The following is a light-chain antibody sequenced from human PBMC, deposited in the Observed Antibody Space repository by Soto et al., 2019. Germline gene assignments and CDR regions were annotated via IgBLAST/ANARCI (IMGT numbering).Light chain of an antibody. J-gene: IGLJ2*01. V-gene: IGLV2-8*01. CDR3: SSYVTSNVVV. CDR2: DVN. Sequence: QSALTQPPSASGSPGQSVTISCTGTSDDVGGYNYVSWYQHHPGKAPRLMIYDVNERPSGVPARFSGSKSGNTASLTVSGLQAEDEAVYYCSSYVTSNVVVFGGGTKLTVL. CDR1: SDDVGGYNY.